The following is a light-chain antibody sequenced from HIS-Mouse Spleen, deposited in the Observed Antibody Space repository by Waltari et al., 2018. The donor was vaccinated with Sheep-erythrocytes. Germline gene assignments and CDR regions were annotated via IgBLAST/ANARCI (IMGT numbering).Light chain of an antibody. V-gene: IGKV1-8*01. Sequence: AIRMTQSPSSLSASTRDSVTLTCRASQGISSYLAGYQQKPGKAPKLLIYAASSLQSGVPSRFSGSGSGTDFTLTISCLQSEDFATYYCQQYYSYPYTFGQGTKLEIK. CDR2: AAS. CDR1: QGISSY. J-gene: IGKJ2*01. CDR3: QQYYSYPYT.